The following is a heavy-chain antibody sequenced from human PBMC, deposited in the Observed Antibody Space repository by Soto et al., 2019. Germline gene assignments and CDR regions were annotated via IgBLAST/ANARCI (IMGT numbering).Heavy chain of an antibody. CDR2: INPNSGGA. CDR3: ARGEIFSSSDNWFDP. V-gene: IGHV1-2*04. J-gene: IGHJ5*02. CDR1: GYTFTGYY. D-gene: IGHD6-6*01. Sequence: GASVKVSCKASGYTFTGYYMHWVRQATGQGLEWMGWINPNSGGANYAQKFQGWVTMTRDTSISTAYMELSRLRSDDTAVYYCARGEIFSSSDNWFDPWGQGTLVTVSS.